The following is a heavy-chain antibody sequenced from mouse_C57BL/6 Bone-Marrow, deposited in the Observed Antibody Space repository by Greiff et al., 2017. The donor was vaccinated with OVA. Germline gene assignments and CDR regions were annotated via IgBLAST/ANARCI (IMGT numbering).Heavy chain of an antibody. V-gene: IGHV5-9-1*02. J-gene: IGHJ4*01. CDR1: GFTFSSYA. CDR3: TRAVPYYYAMDY. CDR2: ISSGGDYI. Sequence: EVQRVESGEGLVKPGGSLKLSCAASGFTFSSYAMSWVRQTPEKRLEWVAYISSGGDYIYYADTVKGRFTISRDNARNTLYLQMSSLKSEDTAMYYCTRAVPYYYAMDYWGQGTSVTVSS.